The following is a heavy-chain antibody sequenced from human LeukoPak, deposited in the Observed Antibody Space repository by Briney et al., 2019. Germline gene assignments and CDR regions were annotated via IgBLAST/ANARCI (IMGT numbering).Heavy chain of an antibody. CDR3: ARERGKRIAAASFDY. CDR2: IIPIFGTA. D-gene: IGHD6-13*01. V-gene: IGHV1-69*13. CDR1: GGTFSSYA. J-gene: IGHJ4*02. Sequence: SVKASCKASGGTFSSYAISWVRQAPGQGLEWMGGIIPIFGTANYAQKFQGRVTITADESTSTAYMELSSLRSEDTAVYYCARERGKRIAAASFDYWGQGTLVTVSS.